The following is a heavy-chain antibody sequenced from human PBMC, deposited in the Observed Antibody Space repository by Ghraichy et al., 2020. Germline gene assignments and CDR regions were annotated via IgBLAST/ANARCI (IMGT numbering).Heavy chain of an antibody. CDR1: GGSISDGDYY. D-gene: IGHD1-26*01. CDR2: VYYNGRT. CDR3: SRCGSGGLGPFDS. Sequence: SETLSLTCTVSGGSISDGDYYWTWIRQHPGKGLEWIGYVYYNGRTYYNPSLKSRLTISVDTSENQFSLKLSSVTAADTAVYYCSRCGSGGLGPFDSWGQGTLVTVSS. V-gene: IGHV4-31*03. J-gene: IGHJ4*02.